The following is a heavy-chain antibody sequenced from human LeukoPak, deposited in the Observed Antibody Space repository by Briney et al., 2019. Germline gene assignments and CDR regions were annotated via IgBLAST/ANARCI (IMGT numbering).Heavy chain of an antibody. CDR3: APTSGRSSEFYFDY. CDR2: IYYSGST. Sequence: PSETLSLTCTVSGGSISSYYWSWIRQPPGKGLEWIGYIYYSGSTNYNPSLKSRVTISVDTSKNQFSLELSSVTAADTAVYYCAPTSGRSSEFYFDYWGLGTLVTVSS. V-gene: IGHV4-59*01. D-gene: IGHD3-10*01. J-gene: IGHJ4*02. CDR1: GGSISSYY.